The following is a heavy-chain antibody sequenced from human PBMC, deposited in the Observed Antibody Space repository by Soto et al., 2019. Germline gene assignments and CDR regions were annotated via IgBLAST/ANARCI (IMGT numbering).Heavy chain of an antibody. CDR2: ISFYIVNT. CDR1: GYTFTSYG. J-gene: IGHJ3*02. V-gene: IGHV1-18*01. CDR3: ARTRFPRYCSSTSCRSDAFDI. Sequence: ASVKVSCKASGYTFTSYGISWVRQAPGQGLEWMCWISFYIVNTNFAQKFQGRFTMTTDKSTRTAYLELRCLSFDNTALYYCARTRFPRYCSSTSCRSDAFDIWGQGTMVTVSS. D-gene: IGHD2-2*01.